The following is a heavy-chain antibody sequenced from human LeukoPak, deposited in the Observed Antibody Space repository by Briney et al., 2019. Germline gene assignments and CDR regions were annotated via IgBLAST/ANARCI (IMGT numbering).Heavy chain of an antibody. CDR2: ISAYNGNT. D-gene: IGHD4-17*01. CDR1: GYTFTSYG. J-gene: IGHJ4*02. CDR3: ARARGMTTVTTRSQFFDY. Sequence: ASVKVSCKASGYTFTSYGISWVRQAPGQGLEWMGWISAYNGNTNYAQKLQGRVTMTTDTSTSTAYMEPRSLRSDDTAVYYCARARGMTTVTTRSQFFDYWGQGTLVTVSS. V-gene: IGHV1-18*01.